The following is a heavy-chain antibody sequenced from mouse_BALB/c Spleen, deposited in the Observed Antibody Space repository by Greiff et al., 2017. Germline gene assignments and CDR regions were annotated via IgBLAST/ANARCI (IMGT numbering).Heavy chain of an antibody. D-gene: IGHD3-1*01. CDR3: ARGGYGRFAY. Sequence: VQLQQSGAELVRPGSSVKISCKASGYAFSSYWMNWVKQRPGQGLEWIGQIYPGDGDTNYNGKFKGKATLTADKSSSTAYMQLSSLTSEDSAVYFCARGGYGRFAYWGQGTLVTVSA. J-gene: IGHJ3*01. V-gene: IGHV1-80*01. CDR1: GYAFSSYW. CDR2: IYPGDGDT.